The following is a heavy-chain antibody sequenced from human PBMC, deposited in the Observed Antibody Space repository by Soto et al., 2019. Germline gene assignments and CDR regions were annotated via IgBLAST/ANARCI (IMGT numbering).Heavy chain of an antibody. CDR2: ISGDGSVT. Sequence: GGSLRLSCAASGFTLTINSMSWVRQAPGKGLEWVSLISGDGSVTYYADSVKGRFTISKDNSKNTLYLQMNSLRAEDTAVYYCARRSCSNANSCHSFDYWGQGTLVTVSS. V-gene: IGHV3-23*01. D-gene: IGHD2-8*01. J-gene: IGHJ4*02. CDR1: GFTLTINS. CDR3: ARRSCSNANSCHSFDY.